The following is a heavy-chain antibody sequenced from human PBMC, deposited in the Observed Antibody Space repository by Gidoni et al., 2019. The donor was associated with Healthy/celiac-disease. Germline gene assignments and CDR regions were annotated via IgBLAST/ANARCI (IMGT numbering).Heavy chain of an antibody. CDR2: IYPGDSDT. Sequence: DVQLLQSGAAVKKPGESLKISCKGSGYSFPSYWIGWVRQMPGKGLEWMGIIYPGDSDTRYSPSFQGKVTISADKSISTAYLQWSSLKASDTAMYYCARPGTTYLEDAYFQHWGQGTLVTVSS. D-gene: IGHD1-1*01. V-gene: IGHV5-51*01. CDR3: ARPGTTYLEDAYFQH. J-gene: IGHJ1*01. CDR1: GYSFPSYW.